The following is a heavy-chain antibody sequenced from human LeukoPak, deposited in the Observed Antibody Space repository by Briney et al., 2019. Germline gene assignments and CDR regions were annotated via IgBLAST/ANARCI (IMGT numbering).Heavy chain of an antibody. Sequence: ASVKVSCKASGYTFTSYFMHWVRQAPGQGLEWMEIIIPSGGSTSYAQKFQGRVTMTRDTSTSTVYMELSSLRSEDTAVYYCARTAGRTFDYWGQGTLVTVSS. CDR2: IIPSGGST. V-gene: IGHV1-46*01. D-gene: IGHD6-6*01. J-gene: IGHJ4*02. CDR3: ARTAGRTFDY. CDR1: GYTFTSYF.